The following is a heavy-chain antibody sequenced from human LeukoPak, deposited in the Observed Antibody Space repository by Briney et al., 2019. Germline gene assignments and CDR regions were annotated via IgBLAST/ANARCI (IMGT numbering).Heavy chain of an antibody. V-gene: IGHV3-53*05. D-gene: IGHD5-18*01. CDR1: GFTVSSNY. J-gene: IGHJ4*02. CDR2: IYSGGST. CDR3: AKDPNTRGHSYGFDY. Sequence: GGSLRLSCAASGFTVSSNYMSWVRQAPGKGLEWVSVIYSGGSTYYADSVKGRFTISRDNSKNTLYLQMNSLRAEDTAVYYCAKDPNTRGHSYGFDYWGQGTLVTVSS.